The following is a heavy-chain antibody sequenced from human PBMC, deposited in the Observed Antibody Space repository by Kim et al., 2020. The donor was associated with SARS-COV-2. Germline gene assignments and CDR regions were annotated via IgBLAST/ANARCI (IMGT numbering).Heavy chain of an antibody. Sequence: GGSLRLSCAASGFTFSDYYMSWIRQAPGKGLEWVSYISSSSSYTNYADSVKGRFTISRDNAKNSLYLQMNSLRAEDTAVYYCARATVYYDFWSGYYVPDAFDIWGQGTMVTVSS. D-gene: IGHD3-3*01. CDR3: ARATVYYDFWSGYYVPDAFDI. CDR2: ISSSSSYT. V-gene: IGHV3-11*06. CDR1: GFTFSDYY. J-gene: IGHJ3*02.